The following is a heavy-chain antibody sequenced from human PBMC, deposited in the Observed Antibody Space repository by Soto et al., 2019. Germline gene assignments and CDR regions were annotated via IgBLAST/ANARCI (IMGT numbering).Heavy chain of an antibody. CDR1: GASVSSGDYY. Sequence: SETLSLTCTVSGASVSSGDYYWSCIRQPPGKGLEWIGYICSSGGSYYNPSLKGRLTISIDTSKNQFSLKLNSVTVADTAIYYCVGTGTTDDYWGRGTLVTVSS. CDR3: VGTGTTDDY. D-gene: IGHD1-1*01. V-gene: IGHV4-30-4*01. CDR2: ICSSGGS. J-gene: IGHJ4*02.